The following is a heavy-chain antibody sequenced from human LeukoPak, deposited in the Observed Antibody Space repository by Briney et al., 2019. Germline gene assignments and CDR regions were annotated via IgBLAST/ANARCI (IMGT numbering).Heavy chain of an antibody. V-gene: IGHV3-74*01. CDR3: VPYNWNYALNY. CDR1: GFTFSTYW. D-gene: IGHD1-7*01. J-gene: IGHJ4*02. CDR2: INGDGSTT. Sequence: PGGSLRLSCAASGFTFSTYWMHWVRQAPGKGLVRVSRINGDGSTTTYADSVKGRFTISRDNAKNTLYLQMNSLRAEDTAVYYCVPYNWNYALNYWGQGTLVAVSS.